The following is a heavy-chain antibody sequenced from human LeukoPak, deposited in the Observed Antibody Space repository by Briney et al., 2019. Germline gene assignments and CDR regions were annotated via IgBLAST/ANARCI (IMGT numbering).Heavy chain of an antibody. D-gene: IGHD2-15*01. CDR1: GFTFSSYS. CDR3: ARETPRGPIDY. Sequence: GGSLRLSCAASGFTFSSYSMNWVRQAPGKGLEWVSYISSSSSTIYYADSVKGRFAISRDNAKNSLYLQMNSLRAEDTAVYYCARETPRGPIDYWGQGTLVTVSS. CDR2: ISSSSSTI. J-gene: IGHJ4*02. V-gene: IGHV3-48*01.